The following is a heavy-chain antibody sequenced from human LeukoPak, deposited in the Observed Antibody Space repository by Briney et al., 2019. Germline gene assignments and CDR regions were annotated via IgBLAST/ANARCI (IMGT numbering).Heavy chain of an antibody. V-gene: IGHV4-4*02. J-gene: IGHJ6*02. D-gene: IGHD2-21*02. CDR2: IYHTGST. CDR3: ARADAYCGGDCYSYYYYYGMDV. CDR1: DDSISSTNW. Sequence: SETLSLTCAVSDDSISSTNWWHWVRQPPGKGLEWIGEIYHTGSTNNNPSLTSRVTISVDKSKNQFSLKLSSVTAADTAVYYCARADAYCGGDCYSYYYYYGMDVWGQGTTVTVSS.